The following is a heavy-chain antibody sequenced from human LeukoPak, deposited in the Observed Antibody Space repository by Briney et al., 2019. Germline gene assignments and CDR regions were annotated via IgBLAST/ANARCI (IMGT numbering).Heavy chain of an antibody. D-gene: IGHD3-22*01. V-gene: IGHV4-4*02. J-gene: IGHJ4*02. Sequence: SGTLSLTCAVSGGSISSSNWWSWVRQPPGKGLEWIGSIYYSGSTYYNPSLKSRVTISVDTSKNQFSLKLSSVTAADTAVYYCRVVTTTDYWGQGTLVTVSS. CDR2: IYYSGST. CDR1: GGSISSSNW. CDR3: RVVTTTDY.